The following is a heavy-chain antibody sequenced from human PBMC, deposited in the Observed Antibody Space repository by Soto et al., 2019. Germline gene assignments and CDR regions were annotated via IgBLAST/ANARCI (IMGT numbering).Heavy chain of an antibody. J-gene: IGHJ4*02. CDR3: AYPPAELLTFDH. CDR1: GFSLTTSGVG. V-gene: IGHV2-5*02. Sequence: QITLKESGPSLVNPTQTLTVTCSFSGFSLTTSGVGVGWIRQPPAKALEWLALIYWDDDKRYSPSLNSTLTISKDPSKHPVALTLTHIDPLNTGTYYSAYPPAELLTFDHWGQAALLTVSS. CDR2: IYWDDDK. D-gene: IGHD3-10*01.